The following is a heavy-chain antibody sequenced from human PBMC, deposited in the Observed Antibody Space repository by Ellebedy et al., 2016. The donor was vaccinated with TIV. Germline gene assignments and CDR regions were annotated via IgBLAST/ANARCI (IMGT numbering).Heavy chain of an antibody. CDR2: IYHSGSI. CDR3: AKNRASLDY. D-gene: IGHD3-16*02. V-gene: IGHV4-38-2*02. CDR1: GYSISSGYY. J-gene: IGHJ4*02. Sequence: MPSETLSLTCTVSGYSISSGYYWVWIRQPPGKGLEWIGSIYHSGSIYYNPSLKSRVTISVDTSKSQFSLKLSSVTAADTAVYYCAKNRASLDYWGQGILVTVSS.